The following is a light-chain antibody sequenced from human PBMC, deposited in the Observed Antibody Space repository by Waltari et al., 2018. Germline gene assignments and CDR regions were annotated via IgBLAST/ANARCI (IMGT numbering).Light chain of an antibody. CDR3: QHYHSYSPGYT. CDR2: DAS. Sequence: DIQMTQPPSTLSASVGDRSTIPCRASQSINNWLAWYQQKPGKAPKLLIYDASTLVSGVPSRFSGGGSETEFTLTITSMQPDDFATYYCQHYHSYSPGYTFGQGTKLEIK. CDR1: QSINNW. V-gene: IGKV1-5*01. J-gene: IGKJ2*01.